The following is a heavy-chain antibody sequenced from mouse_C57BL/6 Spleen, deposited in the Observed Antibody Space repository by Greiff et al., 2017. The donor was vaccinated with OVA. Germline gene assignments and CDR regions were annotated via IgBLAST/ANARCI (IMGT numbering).Heavy chain of an antibody. CDR1: GFTFSDYY. J-gene: IGHJ1*03. CDR3: ARDPVVATEWYFDV. CDR2: INYDGSST. D-gene: IGHD1-1*01. V-gene: IGHV5-16*01. Sequence: EVKLVESEGGLVQPGSSMKLSCTASGFTFSDYYMAWVRQVPEKGLEWVANINYDGSSTYYLDSLKSRFIISRDNAKNILYLQMSSLKSEDTATYYCARDPVVATEWYFDVWGTGTTVTVSS.